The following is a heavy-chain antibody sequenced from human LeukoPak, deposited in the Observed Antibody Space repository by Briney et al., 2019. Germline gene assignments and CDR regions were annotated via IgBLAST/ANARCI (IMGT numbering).Heavy chain of an antibody. CDR1: GGSISSTIHY. D-gene: IGHD3-22*01. CDR2: IYYSGNT. CDR3: VRRTGFDTSGYLDS. Sequence: PSETLSLTCTVSGGSISSTIHYWVWIRQPPGKGLEWIGSIYYSGNTYYNPSLKSRVTISVDTSKNQFSLKLSSVTAADTAVYYCVRRTGFDTSGYLDSWGQGTLVTVSS. J-gene: IGHJ4*02. V-gene: IGHV4-39*07.